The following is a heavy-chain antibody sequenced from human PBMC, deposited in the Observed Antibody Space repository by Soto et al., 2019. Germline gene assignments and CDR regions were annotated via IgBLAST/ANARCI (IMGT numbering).Heavy chain of an antibody. CDR3: ARQFTYYYDSSGYYPWFDP. CDR2: IYYSGST. CDR1: GGSISSYY. V-gene: IGHV4-59*01. Sequence: PSDTLSLTCTVSGGSISSYYWSWIRQPPGKGLEWIGYIYYSGSTNYNPSLKSRVTISVDTSKNQFSLKLSSVTAADTAVYYCARQFTYYYDSSGYYPWFDPWGQGTLVTVSS. D-gene: IGHD3-22*01. J-gene: IGHJ5*02.